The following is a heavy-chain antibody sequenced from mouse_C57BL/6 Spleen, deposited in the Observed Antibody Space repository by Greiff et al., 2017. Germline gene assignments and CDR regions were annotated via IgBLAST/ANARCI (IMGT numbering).Heavy chain of an antibody. J-gene: IGHJ3*01. V-gene: IGHV1-76*01. D-gene: IGHD2-4*01. CDR2: IYPGSGNT. CDR3: ARSYDYVAY. Sequence: QVQLQQSGAELVRPGASVKLSCKASGYTFTDYYINWVKQRPAQGLEWIARIYPGSGNTYYNEKFKGKATLTAEKSSSTAYMQLSSLTSEDSAVYFCARSYDYVAYWGQGTLVTVSA. CDR1: GYTFTDYY.